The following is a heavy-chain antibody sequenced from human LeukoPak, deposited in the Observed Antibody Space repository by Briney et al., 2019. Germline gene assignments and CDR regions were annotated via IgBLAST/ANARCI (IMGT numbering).Heavy chain of an antibody. CDR2: IYSGGST. CDR1: GFTFSSYA. CDR3: ARSPGTNFDY. Sequence: GGSLRLSCAASGFTFSSYAMSWVRQAPGKGLEWVSVIYSGGSTYYADSVKGRFTISRDNSKNTLYLQMNSLRAEDTAVYYCARSPGTNFDYWGQGTLVTVSS. V-gene: IGHV3-53*01. J-gene: IGHJ4*02. D-gene: IGHD3-10*01.